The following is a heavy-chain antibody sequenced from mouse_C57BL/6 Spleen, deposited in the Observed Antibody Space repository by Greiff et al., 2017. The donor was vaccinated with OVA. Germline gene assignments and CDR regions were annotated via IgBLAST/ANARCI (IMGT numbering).Heavy chain of an antibody. D-gene: IGHD3-2*02. J-gene: IGHJ2*01. CDR2: ISSGSSTI. CDR3: ARKATGYFDY. CDR1: GFTFSDYG. V-gene: IGHV5-17*01. Sequence: EVKLMESGGGLVKPGGSLKLSCAASGFTFSDYGMHWVRQAPEKGLEWVAYISSGSSTIYYADTAKGRFTISRDNAKNTLFLQMTSLRSEDTAMYYCARKATGYFDYWGQGTTLTVSS.